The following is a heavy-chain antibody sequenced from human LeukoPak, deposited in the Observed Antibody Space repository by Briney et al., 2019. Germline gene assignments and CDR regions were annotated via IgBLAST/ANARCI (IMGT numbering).Heavy chain of an antibody. D-gene: IGHD2-21*02. J-gene: IGHJ4*02. CDR2: ISGSSRNI. V-gene: IGHV3-23*01. CDR3: AKQAETANFDQ. CDR1: GFTFSHYA. Sequence: PGGSLRLSCAASGFTFSHYAMTWVRQTPGKGLEWVSLISGSSRNIQYADSVKGRFTISRDNSKSTLYLQMNSLRVDDAAVYYCAKQAETANFDQWGQGTLVTVSS.